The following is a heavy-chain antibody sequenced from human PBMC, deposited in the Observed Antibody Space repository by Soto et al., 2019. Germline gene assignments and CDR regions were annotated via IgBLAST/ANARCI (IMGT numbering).Heavy chain of an antibody. V-gene: IGHV3-7*01. D-gene: IGHD3-3*01. J-gene: IGHJ4*02. CDR3: ARDSSPYYDFWSGFYTYFDY. Sequence: GGSLRLSCAASGFTFSSYWMSWVRQAPGKGLEWVANIKQDESEKNYVDSVKGRFTISRDNAKKTLYLQMNSLRVDDTAVYYCARDSSPYYDFWSGFYTYFDYWGQGALVTVSS. CDR1: GFTFSSYW. CDR2: IKQDESEK.